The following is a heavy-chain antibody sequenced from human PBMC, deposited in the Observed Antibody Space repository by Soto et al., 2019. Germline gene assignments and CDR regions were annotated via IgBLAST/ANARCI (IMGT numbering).Heavy chain of an antibody. CDR2: ISNDGSSA. J-gene: IGHJ3*01. CDR1: GFTFSTYW. Sequence: PGGSLRLSCAASGFTFSTYWMEWVRQAPGEGLVWVSQISNDGSSANYADSVKGRFTVSRDNAKNTLYLQMTSLRADDTAVYYCARDRGRLFDLWGQGTLVTVSS. D-gene: IGHD6-25*01. CDR3: ARDRGRLFDL. V-gene: IGHV3-74*01.